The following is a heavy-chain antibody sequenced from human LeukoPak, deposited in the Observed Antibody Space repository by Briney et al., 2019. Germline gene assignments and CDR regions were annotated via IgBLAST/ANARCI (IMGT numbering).Heavy chain of an antibody. Sequence: ASVKVSCKASGYTFTGYYMHWVRQAPGQGLEWMGWINPNSGGTNYAQKFQGRVTMTRDTSISTAYMELSRLRSDDTAVYYCATGMWSGSGSYQPFDYWGQGTLVTVSS. D-gene: IGHD1-26*01. CDR1: GYTFTGYY. J-gene: IGHJ4*02. CDR3: ATGMWSGSGSYQPFDY. V-gene: IGHV1-2*02. CDR2: INPNSGGT.